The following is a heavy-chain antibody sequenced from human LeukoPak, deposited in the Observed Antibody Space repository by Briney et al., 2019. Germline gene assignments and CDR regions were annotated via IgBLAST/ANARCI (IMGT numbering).Heavy chain of an antibody. D-gene: IGHD2-15*01. V-gene: IGHV4-59*11. CDR3: ASARGEGRLRYCPLFDY. J-gene: IGHJ4*02. Sequence: SETLSLTCTVSGASISSHYWTWIRQSPGKGLEWIGYIYYRWSSRYNPSLQSRVTISVDSSRNQVSLKLNSVAAADTAIYYCASARGEGRLRYCPLFDYWGQGTLVTVSS. CDR2: IYYRWSS. CDR1: GASISSHY.